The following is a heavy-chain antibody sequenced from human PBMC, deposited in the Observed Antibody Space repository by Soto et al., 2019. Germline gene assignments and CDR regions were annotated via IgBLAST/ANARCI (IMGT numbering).Heavy chain of an antibody. V-gene: IGHV6-1*01. J-gene: IGHJ3*01. D-gene: IGHD2-8*02. CDR1: GDSVSSNSAA. Sequence: PSQTLSLTCAISGDSVSSNSAAWNWIRQSPTRKPEWLGRTYHGSKWSTDYAVTVKSRISVNTDTSRNQFSLQLSSVTPEDTGVYYCARGWLRTGFVTWGQGTMVTVSS. CDR3: ARGWLRTGFVT. CDR2: TYHGSKWST.